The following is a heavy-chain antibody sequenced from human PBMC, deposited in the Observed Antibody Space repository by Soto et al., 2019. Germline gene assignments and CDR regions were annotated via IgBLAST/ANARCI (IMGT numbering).Heavy chain of an antibody. Sequence: QVQLVQSGAEVKKPGASEKVSCKASGYTFTSYGIRWVRQAPGQRLEWMGWISAYNGNTKYAQKLQGRVTMTTDTSTSTAYMELRSLRSDDTAVYYFERDTAMALPDAWGQGTLVTVSS. D-gene: IGHD5-18*01. J-gene: IGHJ4*02. CDR1: GYTFTSYG. V-gene: IGHV1-18*01. CDR2: ISAYNGNT. CDR3: ERDTAMALPDA.